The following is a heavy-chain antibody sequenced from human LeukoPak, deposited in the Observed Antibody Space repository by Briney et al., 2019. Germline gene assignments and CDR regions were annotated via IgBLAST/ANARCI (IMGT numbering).Heavy chain of an antibody. CDR2: MSGSGTTI. Sequence: GGSLRLSCAASGFTFSDYYMTWIRQAPGKGLEWISYMSGSGTTIYYADSVKGRFTISRDNAKNSLYLQMNSLRAEDTAVYYCVRDVDDYDHHRGDSWGQGTLVTVSS. V-gene: IGHV3-11*01. CDR3: VRDVDDYDHHRGDS. CDR1: GFTFSDYY. J-gene: IGHJ4*02. D-gene: IGHD4-17*01.